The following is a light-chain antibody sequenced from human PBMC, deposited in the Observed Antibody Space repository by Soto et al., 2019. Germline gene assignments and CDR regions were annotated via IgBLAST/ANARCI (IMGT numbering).Light chain of an antibody. Sequence: DIQMTQSPSSLSASVGDRVTITCRASQSISSYLNWYQQKPGKAPKLLIYGVSSLQSGVPSRFSGSGSGTEFTLTISGLQSEDFAIYYCQQYNKWPLITFGQGTRLEI. CDR2: GVS. CDR1: QSISSY. J-gene: IGKJ5*01. CDR3: QQYNKWPLIT. V-gene: IGKV1-39*01.